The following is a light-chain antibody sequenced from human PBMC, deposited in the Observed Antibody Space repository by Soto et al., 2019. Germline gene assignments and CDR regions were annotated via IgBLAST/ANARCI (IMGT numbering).Light chain of an antibody. CDR3: QQRSNWPTQIT. V-gene: IGKV3-11*01. Sequence: EIDLTQAPTSLSASAFDIATLSFRTIQSVSSYLAWYQQKPGQAPRLLIYDASNRATGIPARFSGSGSGTDFTLTISSLEPEDFAVNYCQQRSNWPTQITFGEGTRPDIK. CDR1: QSVSSY. J-gene: IGKJ5*01. CDR2: DAS.